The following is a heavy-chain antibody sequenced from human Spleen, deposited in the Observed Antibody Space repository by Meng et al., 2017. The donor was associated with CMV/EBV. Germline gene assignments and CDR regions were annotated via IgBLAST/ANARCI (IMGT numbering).Heavy chain of an antibody. Sequence: SETLSLTCTVSGGSITSYYWNWIRQTPGKGLEWIGYVYYTGSANYNPSLKGRVTMSVDRSKNQFSLKLRSVTAADTAIYYCAGLYETYYNSGFDPWGQGKLVTVSS. D-gene: IGHD3-22*01. CDR1: GGSITSYY. CDR3: AGLYETYYNSGFDP. V-gene: IGHV4-59*01. J-gene: IGHJ5*02. CDR2: VYYTGSA.